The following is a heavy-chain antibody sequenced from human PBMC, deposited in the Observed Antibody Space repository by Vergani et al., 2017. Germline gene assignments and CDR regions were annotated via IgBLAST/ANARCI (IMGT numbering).Heavy chain of an antibody. V-gene: IGHV3-30*02. D-gene: IGHD3-16*01. Sequence: QVQLVESGGGVVQRGGSLRLSCATSGFTLSNYDMQWIRQGPGKGLEFVAFIQFDGSNQYYADSVKGRFTLSRYFSKNTLYLQMNSLRTDATATYYCAKHFRGWGIDYWGQGTQAIVSS. CDR3: AKHFRGWGIDY. J-gene: IGHJ4*02. CDR1: GFTLSNYD. CDR2: IQFDGSNQ.